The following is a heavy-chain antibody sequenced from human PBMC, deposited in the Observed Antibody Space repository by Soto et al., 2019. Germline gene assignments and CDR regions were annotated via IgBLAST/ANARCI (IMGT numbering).Heavy chain of an antibody. D-gene: IGHD6-19*01. CDR1: GFSFGTFV. CDR3: AKNGQWLATPPEA. Sequence: PGGSLRLSCAASGFSFGTFVMTWFCQAPGGGLEWVASITDSGYTASYAETVEGRFTVSRDNSKNKLHLQMNDLRAEDTATYYCAKNGQWLATPPEAWGQGTLVTVSS. J-gene: IGHJ4*02. V-gene: IGHV3-23*01. CDR2: ITDSGYTA.